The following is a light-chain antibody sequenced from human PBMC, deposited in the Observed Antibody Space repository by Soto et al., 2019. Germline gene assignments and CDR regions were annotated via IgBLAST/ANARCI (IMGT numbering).Light chain of an antibody. Sequence: DIQMTQSPSYVSASVGDRVTITCRASQGVNSWLAWYQQKPGKAPKLLIYAASTLQSEVPSRFSGSGSGTAFTLTISSLQPEDFATYYCQQANTFPPTFGGGTKVEIK. CDR1: QGVNSW. V-gene: IGKV1-12*01. CDR2: AAS. CDR3: QQANTFPPT. J-gene: IGKJ4*01.